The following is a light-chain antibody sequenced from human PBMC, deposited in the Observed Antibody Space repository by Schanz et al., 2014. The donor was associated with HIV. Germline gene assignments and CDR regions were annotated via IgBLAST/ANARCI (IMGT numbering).Light chain of an antibody. Sequence: QSALTQPASVSGSPGQSITISCTGTSSDIGTFDYVSWFQQHPGKAPQLMICDDSRRPSGVSNRFSGSKSGNTASLTISGLQAEDEADYYCCSYTTTSTYVFGAGTKLTVL. CDR3: CSYTTTSTYV. CDR2: DDS. J-gene: IGLJ1*01. CDR1: SSDIGTFDY. V-gene: IGLV2-14*03.